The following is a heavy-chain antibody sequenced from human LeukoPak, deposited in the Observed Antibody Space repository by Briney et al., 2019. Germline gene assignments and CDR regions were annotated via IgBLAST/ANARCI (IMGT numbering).Heavy chain of an antibody. J-gene: IGHJ4*02. CDR1: GFTFSDYY. D-gene: IGHD6-13*01. V-gene: IGHV3-11*01. CDR3: AKGPSSTSIEIDY. CDR2: ISSSGSTI. Sequence: GGSLRLSCAASGFTFSDYYMSWIRQAPGKGLEWVSYISSSGSTIYYADSVKGRFTISRDNSKNTLYLQMNSLRAEDTAVYYCAKGPSSTSIEIDYWGQGTLVTVSS.